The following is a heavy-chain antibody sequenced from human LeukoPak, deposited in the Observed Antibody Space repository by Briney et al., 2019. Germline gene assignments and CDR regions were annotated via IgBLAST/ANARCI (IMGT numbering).Heavy chain of an antibody. J-gene: IGHJ4*02. Sequence: SETLSLTCTVSGGSISSYYWSWIRQPPGKGLEWIGYIYYSGSTNYNPSLKSRVTISVDTSKNQFSLKLSSVTAADTAVYYCARVAVSSGWYAVYYWGQGTLVTVSS. V-gene: IGHV4-59*01. D-gene: IGHD6-19*01. CDR1: GGSISSYY. CDR2: IYYSGST. CDR3: ARVAVSSGWYAVYY.